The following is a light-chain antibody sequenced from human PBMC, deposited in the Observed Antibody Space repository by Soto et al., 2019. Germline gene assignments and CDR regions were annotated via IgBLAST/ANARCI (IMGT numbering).Light chain of an antibody. J-gene: IGKJ2*01. CDR3: MQSIKPPYT. CDR1: QSLLHSDGKTY. V-gene: IGKV2D-29*01. Sequence: DIVLTQTPLFLSVTPGQPASISCRSTQSLLHSDGKTYFYWFLQKAGQPPQLLIYEVSNRFSGVSDRLSGSGSGTDFTLKISRVGADDVGIYYCMQSIKPPYTFGQGTKVDIK. CDR2: EVS.